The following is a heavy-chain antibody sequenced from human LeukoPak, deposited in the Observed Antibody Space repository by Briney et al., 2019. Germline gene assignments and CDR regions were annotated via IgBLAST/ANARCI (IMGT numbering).Heavy chain of an antibody. CDR3: ARGTDCSSTSCYYYYYYYMNV. D-gene: IGHD2-2*01. V-gene: IGHV4-4*07. Sequence: SETLSLTCTVSGGSMSGYYWNWIRQPAGKGLEWIGLIYTSESTNYNPSLKSRVTISVDTSKSQFSLKLSSVTAADTAVYYCARGTDCSSTSCYYYYYYYMNVWGKGTTVTVSS. CDR1: GGSMSGYY. J-gene: IGHJ6*03. CDR2: IYTSEST.